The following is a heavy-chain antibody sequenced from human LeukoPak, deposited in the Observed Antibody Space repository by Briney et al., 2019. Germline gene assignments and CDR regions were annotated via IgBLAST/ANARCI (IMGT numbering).Heavy chain of an antibody. CDR3: TRQAMDCSSTSCHFYYYYIDV. Sequence: GGSLRLSCAASGFTFSDSSIPWVRQASGKGLEWVGRIRSKANNYATAYAASVKGRFIISRDDSKNTAYLQMNSLKTEDTAVYYCTRQAMDCSSTSCHFYYYYIDVWGKGTTVTVSS. CDR1: GFTFSDSS. D-gene: IGHD2-2*01. CDR2: IRSKANNYAT. V-gene: IGHV3-73*01. J-gene: IGHJ6*03.